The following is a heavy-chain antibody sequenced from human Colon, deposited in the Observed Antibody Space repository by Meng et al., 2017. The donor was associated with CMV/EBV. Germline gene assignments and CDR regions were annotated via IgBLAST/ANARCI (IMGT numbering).Heavy chain of an antibody. CDR1: GFSFSSYA. D-gene: IGHD6-13*01. J-gene: IGHJ4*02. CDR2: IYSGGTAA. Sequence: GGSLRLSCAASGFSFSSYAMSGVRQAPGKGLEWVSEIYSGGTAATYADSVKGRFTVSRDNSKNMVYLQMNSLRADDTAVYYCGKKLAAAGLCIDYWGQGTLVTVSS. V-gene: IGHV3-23*03. CDR3: GKKLAAAGLCIDY.